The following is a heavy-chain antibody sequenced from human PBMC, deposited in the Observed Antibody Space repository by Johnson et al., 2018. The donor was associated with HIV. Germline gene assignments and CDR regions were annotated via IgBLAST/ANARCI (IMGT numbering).Heavy chain of an antibody. CDR3: AKIMSKWSVDDDAFDI. J-gene: IGHJ3*02. V-gene: IGHV3-48*03. CDR1: GFTFSSFE. D-gene: IGHD2-15*01. Sequence: VQLVESGGGLVQPGGSLRLSCAASGFTFSSFEMNWVRQAPGKGLEWVSYISGTGNTKYYADSVKGRFTISRDNAKNSLFLQMDSLRAEDTALYYCAKIMSKWSVDDDAFDIWGRGTMVTVSS. CDR2: ISGTGNTK.